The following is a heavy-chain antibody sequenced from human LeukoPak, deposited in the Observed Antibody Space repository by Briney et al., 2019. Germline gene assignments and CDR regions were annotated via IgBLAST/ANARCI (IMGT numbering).Heavy chain of an antibody. CDR2: IYYCGSA. CDR1: GGSISSYY. Sequence: PSGTVSLTCTVSGGSISSYYWSWIRQPPGKGLEWIGYIYYCGSANYNPALKSRVTISVDTSKNQFSLKLSSVTAADTAVYYCARGRLTRDAFDIWGQGTMVTVSS. CDR3: ARGRLTRDAFDI. J-gene: IGHJ3*02. V-gene: IGHV4-59*01.